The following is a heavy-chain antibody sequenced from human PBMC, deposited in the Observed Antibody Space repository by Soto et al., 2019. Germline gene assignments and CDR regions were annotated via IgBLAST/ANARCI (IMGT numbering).Heavy chain of an antibody. CDR1: GYTFTSYG. J-gene: IGHJ4*02. Sequence: GASVKVSCKASGYTFTSYGISWVRLAPGQGLEWMGWISAYNGNTNYAQKLQGRVTMTTDTSTSTAYMELRSLRSGDTAVYYCAGSLVDHGDLAYWGQGTLVTVSS. CDR3: AGSLVDHGDLAY. V-gene: IGHV1-18*01. CDR2: ISAYNGNT. D-gene: IGHD4-17*01.